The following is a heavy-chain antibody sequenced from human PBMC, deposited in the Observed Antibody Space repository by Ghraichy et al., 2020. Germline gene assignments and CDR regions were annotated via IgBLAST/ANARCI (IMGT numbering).Heavy chain of an antibody. J-gene: IGHJ5*02. CDR2: INPNRGDT. V-gene: IGHV1-2*06. CDR1: AFSFTGYN. CDR3: ARDKSQEARRNLLDP. Sequence: ASVKVSCKVSAFSFTGYNIHWVRQAPGQGLEWLGLINPNRGDTTYAQKFQDRLTLTTDTSVSTAYMELRNMKFDDTAVYYCARDKSQEARRNLLDPWGQGTLVAVSS. D-gene: IGHD6-6*01.